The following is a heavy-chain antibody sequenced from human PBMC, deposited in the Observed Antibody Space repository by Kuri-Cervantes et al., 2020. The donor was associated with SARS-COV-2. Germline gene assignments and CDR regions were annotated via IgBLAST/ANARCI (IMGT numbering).Heavy chain of an antibody. V-gene: IGHV4-4*07. CDR1: GGSMNNYF. D-gene: IGHD3-10*01. J-gene: IGHJ5*02. CDR2: IYTSGNT. Sequence: SETLSLTCTVSGGSMNNYFWNWIRQPAGKGLEWIGRIYTSGNTHYNPSLKSRVTISIDAPKNQVSLTLRSVTAADTAVYYCARDYHYGSAIPSGWFDPWGQGTLVTVSS. CDR3: ARDYHYGSAIPSGWFDP.